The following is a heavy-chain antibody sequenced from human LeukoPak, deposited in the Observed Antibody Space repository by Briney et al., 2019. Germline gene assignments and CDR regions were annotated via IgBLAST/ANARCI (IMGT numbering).Heavy chain of an antibody. J-gene: IGHJ5*02. Sequence: ASVKVSCKASGYTFTRYYMHWERQAPGQGLEWMGWINPNSGGTNYAQKFQGRVTMTRDTSISTAYMELSRLRSDDTAVYYCARDRVVRGVISSWFDPWGQGTLVTVSS. V-gene: IGHV1-2*02. CDR1: GYTFTRYY. D-gene: IGHD3-10*01. CDR2: INPNSGGT. CDR3: ARDRVVRGVISSWFDP.